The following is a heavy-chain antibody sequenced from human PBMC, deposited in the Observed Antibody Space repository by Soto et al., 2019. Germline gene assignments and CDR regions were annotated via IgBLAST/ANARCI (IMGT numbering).Heavy chain of an antibody. V-gene: IGHV1-8*01. D-gene: IGHD3-3*01. CDR1: GYTCTSYD. CDR3: ARGGVGGDFWSGYYYGMDV. J-gene: IGHJ6*02. CDR2: MNPNSGNT. Sequence: GASVKVSCKASGYTCTSYDINWVRQATGQGLEWMGWMNPNSGNTGYAQKFQGRVTMTRNTSISTAYMELSSLRSEDTAVYYCARGGVGGDFWSGYYYGMDVWGQGTTVTVSS.